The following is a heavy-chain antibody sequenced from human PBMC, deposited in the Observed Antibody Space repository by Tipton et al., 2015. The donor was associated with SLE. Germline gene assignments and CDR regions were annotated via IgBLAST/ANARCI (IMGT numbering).Heavy chain of an antibody. CDR3: ARGGGTGTFRGDY. V-gene: IGHV3-43D*03. J-gene: IGHJ4*02. D-gene: IGHD1-1*01. Sequence: GSLRLSCAASGFTFDDYAMHWVRQAPGKGLEWVSLISWDGGSTYYADSVKGRFTISRDNSKNSLYLQMNSLRAEDTAVYYCARGGGTGTFRGDYWGQGTLVTVSS. CDR1: GFTFDDYA. CDR2: ISWDGGST.